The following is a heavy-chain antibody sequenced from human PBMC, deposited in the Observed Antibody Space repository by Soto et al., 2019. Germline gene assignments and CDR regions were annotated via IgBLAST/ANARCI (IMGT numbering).Heavy chain of an antibody. CDR2: INSEDNI. V-gene: IGHV3-74*01. CDR1: GFTFSSYW. Sequence: PGGSLRLSCAASGFTFSSYWMHWVRQAPGKGLVWVSRINSEDNIHYADSVKGRFTISRDNSMNTLYLQMNSLRADDTAIYYCAKDLHWFAMDVWGQGTTVTVSS. D-gene: IGHD3-10*01. J-gene: IGHJ6*02. CDR3: AKDLHWFAMDV.